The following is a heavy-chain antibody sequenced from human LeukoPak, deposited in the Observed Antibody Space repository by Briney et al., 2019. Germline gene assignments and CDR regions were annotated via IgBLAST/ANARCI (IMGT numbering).Heavy chain of an antibody. CDR2: ISGYNGNR. Sequence: ASVKVSCKGSGYTFTSYGISWVRQAPGQGLEWMGWISGYNGNRNYAQKFQGRVTMTTDTSTNTGYMELRSLSSDDTAMYYCARVVGDIVVRPGATVRWFDPWGQGTPVTVSS. J-gene: IGHJ5*02. D-gene: IGHD2-2*01. V-gene: IGHV1-18*01. CDR1: GYTFTSYG. CDR3: ARVVGDIVVRPGATVRWFDP.